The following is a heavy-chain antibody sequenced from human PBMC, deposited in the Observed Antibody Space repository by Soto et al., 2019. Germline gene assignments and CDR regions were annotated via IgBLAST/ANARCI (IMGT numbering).Heavy chain of an antibody. D-gene: IGHD2-21*02. V-gene: IGHV4-30-4*01. CDR1: GGSISSGDYY. J-gene: IGHJ3*02. CDR2: IYYSGST. CDR3: ARGGACGGDCYSEDAFDI. Sequence: SETLSLTCTVSGGSISSGDYYWSWIRQPPGKGLEWIGYIYYSGSTYYNPSLKSRVTISVDTSKNQFSLKLSSVTAADTAVYYCARGGACGGDCYSEDAFDIWGQGTMVTVSS.